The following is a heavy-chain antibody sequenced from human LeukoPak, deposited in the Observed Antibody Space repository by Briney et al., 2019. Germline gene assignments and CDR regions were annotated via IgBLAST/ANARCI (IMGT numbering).Heavy chain of an antibody. CDR1: GVSISSYY. J-gene: IGHJ5*02. CDR3: AREFYYYDSSGDNWFDP. CDR2: IYSGGST. Sequence: SETLSLTCTVSGVSISSYYWTWIRLPAGKGLEWIGRIYSGGSTNYNPSLKSRVTMSVDTSKNQFSLRLTSVTAADTAFYYCAREFYYYDSSGDNWFDPWGQGTLVTVSS. V-gene: IGHV4-4*07. D-gene: IGHD3-22*01.